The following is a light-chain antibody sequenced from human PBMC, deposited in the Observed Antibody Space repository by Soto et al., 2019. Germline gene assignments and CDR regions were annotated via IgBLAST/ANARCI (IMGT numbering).Light chain of an antibody. CDR3: QQRSNWGIT. V-gene: IGKV3-11*01. CDR1: LSVNTF. J-gene: IGKJ5*01. Sequence: IVLTQSPATLSLSPGEEATLSCRASLSVNTFLAWYQQRPGQAPRLLIYDASNRATGIPPRFSGRGSGTDFTLTISSLEPEDFVFYYCQQRSNWGITFGQGTRLEIK. CDR2: DAS.